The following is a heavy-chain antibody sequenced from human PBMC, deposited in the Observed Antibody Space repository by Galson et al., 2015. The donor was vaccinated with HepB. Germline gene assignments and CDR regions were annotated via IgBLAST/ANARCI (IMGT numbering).Heavy chain of an antibody. V-gene: IGHV5-10-1*01. J-gene: IGHJ6*02. Sequence: QSGAEVKKPGESLRISCKGSGYSFTSYWISWVRQMPGKGLEWMGRIDPSDSYTNYSPSFQGHVTISADKSISTAYLQWSSLKASDTAMYYCARRGRVLWFGGDYYYYGMDVWGQGTTVTVSS. CDR1: GYSFTSYW. D-gene: IGHD3-10*01. CDR3: ARRGRVLWFGGDYYYYGMDV. CDR2: IDPSDSYT.